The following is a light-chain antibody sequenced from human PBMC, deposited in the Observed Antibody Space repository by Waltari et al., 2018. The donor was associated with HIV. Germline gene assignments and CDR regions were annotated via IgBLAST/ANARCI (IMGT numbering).Light chain of an antibody. CDR1: QDIAQE. CDR3: LQDFIFPYT. CDR2: DAS. J-gene: IGKJ2*01. V-gene: IGKV1-6*01. Sequence: AIQMTQSPSSLSASVGDRVTITCRANQDIAQELRWYQHKPGRAPTLLIYDASTLQSGVSSRFSGSGSGTYFTLTISSLQPEDFATYYCLQDFIFPYTFGQGTNLDIK.